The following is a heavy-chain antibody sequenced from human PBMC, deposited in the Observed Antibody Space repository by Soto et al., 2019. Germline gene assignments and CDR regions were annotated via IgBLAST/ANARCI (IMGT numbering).Heavy chain of an antibody. CDR2: IYYSGST. V-gene: IGHV4-61*08. D-gene: IGHD2-2*01. J-gene: IGHJ4*02. CDR3: ARDQTRTICYDY. CDR1: GGSISSGGYY. Sequence: LSLTCTVSGGSISSGGYYWSWIRQHPGKGLEWIGYIYYSGSTNYNPSLKSRVTISVDTSMNQFSLKLRSVTAADTAVYYCARDQTRTICYDYWGQGTLVTVSS.